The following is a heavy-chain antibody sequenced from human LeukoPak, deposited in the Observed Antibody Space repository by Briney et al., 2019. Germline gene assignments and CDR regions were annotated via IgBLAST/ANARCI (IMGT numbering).Heavy chain of an antibody. J-gene: IGHJ4*02. Sequence: GGSLTLSCAASGLSVSSNYLTWVRQAPGKGLEWVSIIYNDGTTYYADSVKGRFTISRDNSKNTLSLQMNSLRGEDTAVYYCARGLRSGNYYFDDWGQGTLVTVSS. CDR3: ARGLRSGNYYFDD. V-gene: IGHV3-66*01. D-gene: IGHD1-26*01. CDR1: GLSVSSNY. CDR2: IYNDGTT.